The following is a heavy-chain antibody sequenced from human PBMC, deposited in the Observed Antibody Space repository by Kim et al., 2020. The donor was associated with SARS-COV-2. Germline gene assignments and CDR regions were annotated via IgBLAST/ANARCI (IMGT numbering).Heavy chain of an antibody. J-gene: IGHJ6*02. CDR1: GGTFSSYA. Sequence: SVKVSCKASGGTFSSYAISWVRQAPGQGLEWMGGIIPIFGTANYAQKFQGRVTITADESTSTAYMELSSLRSEDTAVYYCARDEEWPRNYYYGMDVWGQGTTVTVSS. CDR2: IIPIFGTA. CDR3: ARDEEWPRNYYYGMDV. V-gene: IGHV1-69*13. D-gene: IGHD3-3*01.